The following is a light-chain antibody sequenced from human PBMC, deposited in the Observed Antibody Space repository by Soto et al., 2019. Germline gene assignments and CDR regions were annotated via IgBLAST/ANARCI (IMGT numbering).Light chain of an antibody. V-gene: IGKV1-12*01. CDR3: QQANSFPLT. CDR1: QGISSW. J-gene: IGKJ3*01. CDR2: SAS. Sequence: IQMTQSPSSVSASVWDIVTISCRASQGISSWLAWYQQKPGKAPRLLIYSASTLYSGVPSRFSGSGSGTDFTLTISSLQPEDFATYFCQQANSFPLTFGPGTKVDIK.